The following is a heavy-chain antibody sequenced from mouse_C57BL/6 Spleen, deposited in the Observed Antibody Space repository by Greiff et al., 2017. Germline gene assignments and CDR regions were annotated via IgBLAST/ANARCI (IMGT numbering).Heavy chain of an antibody. Sequence: VQLQQSGPELVKPGASVKISCKASGYTFTDYYMNWVKQSHGKSLEWIGDINPNNGGTSYNQKFKGKATLTVDKSSSTAYMELRSLTSEDSAVYYCARWDTTVVGYFDYWGQGTTLTVSS. D-gene: IGHD1-1*01. J-gene: IGHJ2*01. CDR3: ARWDTTVVGYFDY. CDR1: GYTFTDYY. V-gene: IGHV1-26*01. CDR2: INPNNGGT.